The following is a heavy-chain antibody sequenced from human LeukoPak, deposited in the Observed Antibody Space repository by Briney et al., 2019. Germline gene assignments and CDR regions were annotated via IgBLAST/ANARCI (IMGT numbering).Heavy chain of an antibody. V-gene: IGHV3-33*01. J-gene: IGHJ4*02. CDR3: ARTRYSSSYYFDY. D-gene: IGHD6-6*01. Sequence: TGGSLRLSCAASGFTFSSYGMHWVRQAPGKGLEWVAVIWYDGSNKYYADSVKGRFTISRDNSKNTLYLQMNSLRAEDTAVYYCARTRYSSSYYFDYWGQGTLVTVSS. CDR1: GFTFSSYG. CDR2: IWYDGSNK.